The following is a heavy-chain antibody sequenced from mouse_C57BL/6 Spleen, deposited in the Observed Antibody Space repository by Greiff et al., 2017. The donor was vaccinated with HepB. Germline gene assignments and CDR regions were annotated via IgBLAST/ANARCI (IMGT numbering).Heavy chain of an antibody. CDR1: GYTFTSYW. CDR2: IYPGNSDT. CDR3: TGGYYDYDGAHYAMDY. Sequence: EVKLQESGTVLARPGASVKMSCKTSGYTFTSYWMHWVKQRPGQGLEWIGAIYPGNSDTSYNQKFKGKAKLTAVTSASTAYMELSSLTNEDSAVYYCTGGYYDYDGAHYAMDYWGQGTSVTVSS. J-gene: IGHJ4*01. D-gene: IGHD2-4*01. V-gene: IGHV1-5*01.